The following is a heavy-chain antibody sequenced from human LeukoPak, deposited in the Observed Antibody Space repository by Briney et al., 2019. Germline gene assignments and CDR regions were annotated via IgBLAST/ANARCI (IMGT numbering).Heavy chain of an antibody. V-gene: IGHV1-2*02. CDR1: RYTFTGYY. J-gene: IGHJ5*02. CDR2: INPNSGGT. D-gene: IGHD3-10*01. Sequence: GASVNVSCKASRYTFTGYYMHWVRQAAGQELEWMGWINPNSGGTNYAQNLQGRVTLHRETSILTPYIALNGLRTDDTAVYYFTREASITMVRGVKWFDPWGQGTLVTVSS. CDR3: TREASITMVRGVKWFDP.